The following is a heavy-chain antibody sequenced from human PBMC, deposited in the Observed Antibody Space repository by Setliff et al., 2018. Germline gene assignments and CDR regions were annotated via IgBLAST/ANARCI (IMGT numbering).Heavy chain of an antibody. D-gene: IGHD3-9*01. J-gene: IGHJ4*01. CDR2: IHASGSP. CDR1: GGSITSGSFY. V-gene: IGHV4-61*02. CDR3: ARERYFDWFFED. Sequence: PSETLSLTCTVSGGSITSGSFYWSWIRQPAGKKLEWIGRIHASGSPDYNHAFKSRVTISRDTSTNQFSLKLGSATAADTAVYYCARERYFDWFFEDWGHGTLVTVSS.